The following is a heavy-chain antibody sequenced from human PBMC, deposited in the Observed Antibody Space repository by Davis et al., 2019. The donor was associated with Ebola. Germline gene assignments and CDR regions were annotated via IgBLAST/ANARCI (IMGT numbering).Heavy chain of an antibody. CDR3: ARDHYDFWRRSPYGHVDY. D-gene: IGHD3-3*01. J-gene: IGHJ4*02. CDR2: ISSSSSYI. CDR1: GSTFSSYS. V-gene: IGHV3-21*01. Sequence: PGGSLRLSCAASGSTFSSYSMNWVRQAPGKGLEWVSSISSSSSYIYYADSVKGRFTISRDNAKNSLYLQMNSLRAEDTAVYYCARDHYDFWRRSPYGHVDYWGQGTLVTVSS.